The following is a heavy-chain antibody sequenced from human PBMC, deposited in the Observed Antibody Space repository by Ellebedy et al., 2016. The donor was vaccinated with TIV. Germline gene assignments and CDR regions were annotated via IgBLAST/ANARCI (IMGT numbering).Heavy chain of an antibody. J-gene: IGHJ4*02. CDR3: ARVDGSSGWLAY. D-gene: IGHD6-19*01. CDR2: VSYDVTNK. CDR1: AFTFSSHA. V-gene: IGHV3-30*03. Sequence: PGGSLRLSCAASAFTFSSHAMRWVRQAPGKGLVWVAVVSYDVTNKHYADSVKGRFTISRDNSKNTLYLQMNSLRADDTAVYYCARVDGSSGWLAYWGQGTLVTVSS.